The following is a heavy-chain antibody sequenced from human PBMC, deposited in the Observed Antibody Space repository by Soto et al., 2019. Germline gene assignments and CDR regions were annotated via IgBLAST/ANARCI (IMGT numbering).Heavy chain of an antibody. D-gene: IGHD1-26*01. V-gene: IGHV4-61*01. CDR3: ARVIVGASNYFDY. CDR1: GGSVSSDSYY. J-gene: IGHJ4*02. CDR2: IYYSGST. Sequence: SETLSLTCTVSGGSVSSDSYYWSWIRQPPGKGLEWIGYIYYSGSTNSNPSLKSRVTISVDTSKNQFSLKLSSVTAADTAVYYCARVIVGASNYFDYWGQGTLVTVSS.